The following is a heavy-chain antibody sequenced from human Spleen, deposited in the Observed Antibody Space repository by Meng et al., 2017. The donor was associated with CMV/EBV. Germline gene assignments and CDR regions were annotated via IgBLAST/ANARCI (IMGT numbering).Heavy chain of an antibody. J-gene: IGHJ4*02. CDR3: VTDDLCSGGDCSVAY. CDR2: FDPEDGET. V-gene: IGHV1-24*01. D-gene: IGHD2-21*02. Sequence: ASVKVCCKVSGYSLIELSMQWVRQAPGKGLEWMGGFDPEDGETIYAQKFQGRVTLTEDTSTNTAYMELRSLKSADTAVYYCVTDDLCSGGDCSVAYWGQGVLVTVSS. CDR1: GYSLIELS.